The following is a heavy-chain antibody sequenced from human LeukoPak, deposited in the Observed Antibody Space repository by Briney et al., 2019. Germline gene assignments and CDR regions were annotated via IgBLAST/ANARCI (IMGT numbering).Heavy chain of an antibody. CDR1: GFTFSSYS. CDR3: ARKKNDY. Sequence: GGSLRLSCAASGFTFSSYSMNWVRQAPGKGLEWVAVISYDGSNKYYADSVKGRFTISRDNAKNSLYLQMNSLRAEDTAVYYCARKKNDYWGQGTLVTVSS. J-gene: IGHJ4*02. CDR2: ISYDGSNK. V-gene: IGHV3-30*03.